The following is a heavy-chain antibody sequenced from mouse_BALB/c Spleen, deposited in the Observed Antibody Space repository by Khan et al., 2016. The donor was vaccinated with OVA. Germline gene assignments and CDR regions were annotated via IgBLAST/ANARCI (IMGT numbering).Heavy chain of an antibody. CDR3: ATSYFYGYYFDY. Sequence: EVQLQESGGGLVQPGGSRKLSCAASGFTFSTYGMHWVRQAPEKGLEWVAYISGDSSTVYYADTVKGRFTFSRDNPKNTLFLQMTSLMSEDTARYYCATSYFYGYYFDYWGPGTTLTVSS. D-gene: IGHD1-1*01. CDR1: GFTFSTYG. V-gene: IGHV5-17*02. CDR2: ISGDSSTV. J-gene: IGHJ2*01.